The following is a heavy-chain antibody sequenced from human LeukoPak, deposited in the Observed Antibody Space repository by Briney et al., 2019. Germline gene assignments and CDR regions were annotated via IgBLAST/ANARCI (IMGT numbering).Heavy chain of an antibody. V-gene: IGHV3-23*01. CDR2: ISGSGGST. D-gene: IGHD3-10*01. CDR1: GFTFSSYA. CDR3: AKNKRRCGEYLPNWLDP. Sequence: GGSLRLSCAASGFTFSSYAMSWVRQAPGKGLEWVSAISGSGGSTYYADSVKGRFTISRDNSKNTLYLQMNSLRAEDTAVYYGAKNKRRCGEYLPNWLDPWGQGTLVTVSS. J-gene: IGHJ5*02.